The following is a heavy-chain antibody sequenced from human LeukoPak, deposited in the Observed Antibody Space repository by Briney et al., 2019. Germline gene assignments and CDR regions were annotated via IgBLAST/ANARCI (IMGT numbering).Heavy chain of an antibody. CDR2: ILYDGRKK. V-gene: IGHV3-30*18. CDR1: GVTLRSDG. D-gene: IGHD5-18*01. Sequence: GGGLRLSCAASGVTLRSDGMRWGRQGPGKGREWGGVILYDGRKKYYADSVKGRFTISRDNSKNTLYLQMNSLRAEDTAVYYCAKDGARKVGYSYGYYYYYGMDVWGKGTTVTVSS. CDR3: AKDGARKVGYSYGYYYYYGMDV. J-gene: IGHJ6*04.